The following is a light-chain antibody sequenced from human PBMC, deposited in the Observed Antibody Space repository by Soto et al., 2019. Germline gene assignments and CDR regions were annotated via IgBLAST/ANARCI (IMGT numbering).Light chain of an antibody. V-gene: IGLV2-14*01. J-gene: IGLJ1*01. CDR2: EVT. Sequence: QSVLTQPASVSGSPGQSITISCTGTSSHVGVYNYVSWYQQHPGKAPKLMIYEVTNRPSGVSDRFSGSKSGNTASLTISGLQVEDEADYYCGSYTSSSTLYVFGAGTKVTVL. CDR1: SSHVGVYNY. CDR3: GSYTSSSTLYV.